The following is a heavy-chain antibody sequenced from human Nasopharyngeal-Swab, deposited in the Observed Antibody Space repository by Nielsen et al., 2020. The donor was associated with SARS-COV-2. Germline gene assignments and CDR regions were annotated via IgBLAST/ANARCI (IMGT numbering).Heavy chain of an antibody. J-gene: IGHJ5*02. V-gene: IGHV3-11*01. Sequence: GGSLRLSCAASGFTFSDYFMSWIRQALGKGLEWVSYISTSGSITIYADSVKGRFTISRDNAKNSLYLQMNSLRVEDTAVYYCARHFLSGYYNALFDPWGQGTLVAVSS. CDR2: ISTSGSIT. CDR3: ARHFLSGYYNALFDP. D-gene: IGHD3-3*02. CDR1: GFTFSDYF.